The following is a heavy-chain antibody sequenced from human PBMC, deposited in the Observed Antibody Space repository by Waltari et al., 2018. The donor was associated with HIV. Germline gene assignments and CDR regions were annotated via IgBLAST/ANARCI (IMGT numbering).Heavy chain of an antibody. CDR1: GGSFSGSY. Sequence: VQLRQWGAGLLKPSETLSLTCAVYGGSFSGSYWSWIRQPPGTGLEWIGEINHSGSTNYNPSLKSRVTISVDTSKNQFSLKLTSVTAADTAVFYCARARLVSRGQYCSTTSCLPHYYYYYGMDVWGQGTTVTVSS. D-gene: IGHD2-2*01. CDR3: ARARLVSRGQYCSTTSCLPHYYYYYGMDV. J-gene: IGHJ6*02. V-gene: IGHV4-34*01. CDR2: INHSGST.